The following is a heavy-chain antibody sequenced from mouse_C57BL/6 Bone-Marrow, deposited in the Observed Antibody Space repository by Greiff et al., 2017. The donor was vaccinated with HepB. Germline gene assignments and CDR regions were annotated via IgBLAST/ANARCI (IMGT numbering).Heavy chain of an antibody. Sequence: QVQLQQPGAELVKPGASVKVSCAASGYTFTSYWMHWVKQRPGQGLEWIGRIHPSDSDTNYNQKFKGKATLTVDKSYSQAYMQLSSLTSEDSAVYYCAMFGSSYGGYWGQGTLVTVSA. V-gene: IGHV1-74*01. CDR2: IHPSDSDT. D-gene: IGHD1-1*01. J-gene: IGHJ3*01. CDR1: GYTFTSYW. CDR3: AMFGSSYGGY.